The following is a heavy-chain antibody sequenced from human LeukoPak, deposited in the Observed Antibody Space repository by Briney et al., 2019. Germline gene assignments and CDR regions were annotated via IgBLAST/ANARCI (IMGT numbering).Heavy chain of an antibody. J-gene: IGHJ6*03. Sequence: GASVKVSCKASGYTFTSYGISWVRQAPGQGLEWMGWISAYNGNTNYAQKLQGRVTMTTDTSTSTAYMELRSLRSDDTAVYYCARNQQDDYGDYNYYYYYMDVWGKGTTVTVSS. CDR2: ISAYNGNT. CDR1: GYTFTSYG. CDR3: ARNQQDDYGDYNYYYYYMDV. D-gene: IGHD4-17*01. V-gene: IGHV1-18*01.